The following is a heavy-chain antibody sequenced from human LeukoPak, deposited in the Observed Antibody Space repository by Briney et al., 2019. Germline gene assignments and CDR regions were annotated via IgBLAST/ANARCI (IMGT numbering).Heavy chain of an antibody. V-gene: IGHV3-23*01. D-gene: IGHD3/OR15-3a*01. CDR2: ISGSGGSI. CDR1: GFTFRSYA. CDR3: AKDAQFYFFPSLYGLFVY. J-gene: IGHJ4*02. Sequence: GGSLRLSCAASGFTFRSYAMSWVRQAPGKGLEWVSAISGSGGSIYYADSVKGRFTISRENTKNTLYLQMNSLRAEDTAVYYCAKDAQFYFFPSLYGLFVYWGQGTLVTVSS.